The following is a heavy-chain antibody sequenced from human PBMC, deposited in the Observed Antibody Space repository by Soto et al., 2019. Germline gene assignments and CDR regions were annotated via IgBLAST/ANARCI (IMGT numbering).Heavy chain of an antibody. Sequence: LQTHPLSCTVCGGYIRSYYWSWIRQPPGKGLEWIGYIYYSGSTNYNPSLKSRVTISVDTSKNQFSLKLSSVTAADTAVYYCARDSPQGMDVWGQGTTVTVS. CDR1: GGYIRSYY. CDR3: ARDSPQGMDV. V-gene: IGHV4-59*01. J-gene: IGHJ6*02. CDR2: IYYSGST.